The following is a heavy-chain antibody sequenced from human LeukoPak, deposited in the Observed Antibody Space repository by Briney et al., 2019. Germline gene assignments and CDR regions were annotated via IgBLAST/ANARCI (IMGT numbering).Heavy chain of an antibody. D-gene: IGHD4-17*01. Sequence: SETLSLTCAVSGGSISSSNWWSWVRPPPGKGLEWIGEIYHSGSTNYNPSLKSRVTISVDKSKNQFSLKLSSVTAADTAVYYCARVLTDDYGDYVPPDPYNWFDPWGQGTLVTVSS. V-gene: IGHV4-4*02. CDR1: GGSISSSNW. CDR2: IYHSGST. CDR3: ARVLTDDYGDYVPPDPYNWFDP. J-gene: IGHJ5*02.